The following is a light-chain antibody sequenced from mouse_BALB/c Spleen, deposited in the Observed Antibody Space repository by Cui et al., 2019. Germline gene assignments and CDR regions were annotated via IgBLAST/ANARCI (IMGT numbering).Light chain of an antibody. CDR1: ENIYSY. Sequence: DSQMTQAPDSLYASVGETVTITCRASENIYSYLAWYQQKQGKSPQLLVYNAKTLAEGVPSRFSGSGSGTQFSLKINSLQPEDFGSYYCQHHYGTPLTFGAGTKLELK. CDR2: NAK. J-gene: IGKJ5*01. CDR3: QHHYGTPLT. V-gene: IGKV12-44*01.